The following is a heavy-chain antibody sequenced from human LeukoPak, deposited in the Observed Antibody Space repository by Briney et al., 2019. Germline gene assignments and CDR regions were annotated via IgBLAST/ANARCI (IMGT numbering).Heavy chain of an antibody. CDR1: GGSISSYY. CDR3: ARNYYDSSVAGYYFDY. D-gene: IGHD3-22*01. Sequence: SETLSLTCTVSGGSISSYYWSWIRQPAGKGLEWIGRIYTSGSTNYNPSLKSRVTMSVDTSKNQFSLKLSSVTAADTAVYYYARNYYDSSVAGYYFDYWGQGTLVTVSS. V-gene: IGHV4-4*07. J-gene: IGHJ4*02. CDR2: IYTSGST.